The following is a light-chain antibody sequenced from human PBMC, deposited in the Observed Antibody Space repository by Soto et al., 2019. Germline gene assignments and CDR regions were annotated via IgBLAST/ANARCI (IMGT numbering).Light chain of an antibody. CDR3: SSYTSSSSV. CDR1: SSDVGGYNY. J-gene: IGLJ2*01. Sequence: QSVLTQPASVSGSPGQSITISCIGTSSDVGGYNYVSWYQQHPGKAPKLMIYEVSNRPSGVSNRFSGSKSGNTASLTISGLQAEDEADYYRSSYTSSSSVFGGGTKLTVL. CDR2: EVS. V-gene: IGLV2-14*01.